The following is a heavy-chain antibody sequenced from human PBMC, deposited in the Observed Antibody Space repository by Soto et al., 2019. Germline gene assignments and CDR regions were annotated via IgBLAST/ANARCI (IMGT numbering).Heavy chain of an antibody. CDR1: GFTFSSYS. CDR3: AREGYCSGGSCYSD. V-gene: IGHV3-48*02. CDR2: ISSSSSTI. D-gene: IGHD2-15*01. J-gene: IGHJ3*01. Sequence: GGSLRLSCAASGFTFSSYSMNWVRQAPGKGLEWVSYISSSSSTIYYADSVKGRFTISRDNAKNSLYLQMNSLRDEDTAVYYCAREGYCSGGSCYSDWGQGTMVTVSS.